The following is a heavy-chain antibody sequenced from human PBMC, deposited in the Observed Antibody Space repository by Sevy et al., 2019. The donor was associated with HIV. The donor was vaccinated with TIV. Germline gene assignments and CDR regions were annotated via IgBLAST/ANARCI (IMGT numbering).Heavy chain of an antibody. D-gene: IGHD2-21*02. CDR3: AGDGGTMTAPGSFDI. CDR1: GVSISSGAYS. Sequence: SETLSLTCAVSGVSISSGAYSWNWIRQPPGKGLEWIGYIYHTGNTYYNPSLKSRITISLDRSKNQFSLRLSSVTAADTAVYFCAGDGGTMTAPGSFDIWGQGTMVTVSS. V-gene: IGHV4-30-2*01. J-gene: IGHJ3*02. CDR2: IYHTGNT.